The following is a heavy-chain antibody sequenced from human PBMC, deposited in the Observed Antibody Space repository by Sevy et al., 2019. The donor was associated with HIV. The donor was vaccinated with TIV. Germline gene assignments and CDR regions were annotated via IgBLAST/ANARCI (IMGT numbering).Heavy chain of an antibody. V-gene: IGHV3-23*01. CDR2: IIGSGGST. CDR1: GFTFSSYA. J-gene: IGHJ6*02. CDR3: AKDNRIAAASDGMDV. Sequence: GGSLRLSCAASGFTFSSYAMSWVRQAPGKGLEWVSAIIGSGGSTYYADSVKGRFTISRDNSKNTLYLQMNSLRAEDTAVYYCAKDNRIAAASDGMDVWGQGTTVTVSS. D-gene: IGHD6-13*01.